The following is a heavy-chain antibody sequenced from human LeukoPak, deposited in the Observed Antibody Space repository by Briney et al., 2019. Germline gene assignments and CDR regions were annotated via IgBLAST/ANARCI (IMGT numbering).Heavy chain of an antibody. J-gene: IGHJ1*01. V-gene: IGHV3-30*18. D-gene: IGHD3-22*01. Sequence: GRSLRLSCAASGFTFSSYGMHWVRQAPGKGLEWVAVISYDGSNKYYADSVKGRFTIPRDNSKNTLYLQMNSLRAEDTAVYYCAKDVYYYDSSGYYLSEYFQHWGQGTLVTVSS. CDR1: GFTFSSYG. CDR2: ISYDGSNK. CDR3: AKDVYYYDSSGYYLSEYFQH.